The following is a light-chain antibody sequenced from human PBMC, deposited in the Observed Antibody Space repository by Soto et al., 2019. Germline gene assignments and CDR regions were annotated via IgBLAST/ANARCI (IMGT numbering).Light chain of an antibody. CDR2: DAS. CDR1: QSVSSNH. CDR3: QQRSNWPL. Sequence: EVVVTQAPATVSFCPGEAATLGCRASQSVSSNHLAWYQQKPSQAPRLLIYDASNRATGIPARFSGSGSGTDFTLTISSLEPEDFAVYYCQQRSNWPLFGQGTRLEIK. V-gene: IGKV3D-20*02. J-gene: IGKJ5*01.